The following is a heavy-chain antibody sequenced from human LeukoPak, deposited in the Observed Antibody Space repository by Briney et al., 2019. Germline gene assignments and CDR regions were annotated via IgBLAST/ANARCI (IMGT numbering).Heavy chain of an antibody. Sequence: ASVKVSCKASGYTFTKYGITWVRQAPGQGLEWMGWISTYNGNTNYAQKLQGRVTMTTDTSTSTAYMGLRSLRSDDTAVYYCARDYQYYYGSGRGPHFDYWGQGTLVTVSS. J-gene: IGHJ4*02. CDR2: ISTYNGNT. V-gene: IGHV1-18*01. CDR1: GYTFTKYG. CDR3: ARDYQYYYGSGRGPHFDY. D-gene: IGHD3-10*01.